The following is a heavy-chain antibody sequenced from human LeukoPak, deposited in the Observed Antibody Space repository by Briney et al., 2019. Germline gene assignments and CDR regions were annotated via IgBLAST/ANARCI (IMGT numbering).Heavy chain of an antibody. J-gene: IGHJ4*02. V-gene: IGHV1-46*01. Sequence: ASVKVSCKASGYTFTGYYMHWVRQAPGQGLEWMGIINPSGGSTSYAQKFQGRVTMTRDMSTSTVYMELSSLRSEDTAVYYCARVRYDILTGFDYWGQGTLVTVSS. CDR1: GYTFTGYY. CDR2: INPSGGST. CDR3: ARVRYDILTGFDY. D-gene: IGHD3-9*01.